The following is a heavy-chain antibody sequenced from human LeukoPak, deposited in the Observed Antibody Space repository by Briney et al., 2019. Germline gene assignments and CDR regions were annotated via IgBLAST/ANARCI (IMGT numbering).Heavy chain of an antibody. CDR1: GFTVSSNY. D-gene: IGHD2-15*01. J-gene: IGHJ6*03. V-gene: IGHV3-66*02. CDR3: ARAVRGIRITVHYYYMDV. CDR2: IYSGGST. Sequence: PGGSLRLSCAASGFTVSSNYMSWVRQAPGKGLEWVSVIYSGGSTYYADSVKGRFTISRDNSKNTQYLQMNSLRAEDTAVYYCARAVRGIRITVHYYYMDVWGKGTTVTVSS.